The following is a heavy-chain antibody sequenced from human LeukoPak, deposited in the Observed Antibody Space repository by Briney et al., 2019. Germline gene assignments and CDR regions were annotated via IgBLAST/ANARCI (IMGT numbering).Heavy chain of an antibody. CDR1: GYTFTSYG. D-gene: IGHD2-15*01. CDR3: ASGPGGGGSHLITFDY. Sequence: GASVKVSCKASGYTFTSYGISWVRQAPGQGLEWMGWISAYNGNTNYAQKLQGRVTMTTDTSTSTAYMELRSLRSDDTAVYYCASGPGGGGSHLITFDYWGQGTLVTVSS. J-gene: IGHJ4*02. CDR2: ISAYNGNT. V-gene: IGHV1-18*01.